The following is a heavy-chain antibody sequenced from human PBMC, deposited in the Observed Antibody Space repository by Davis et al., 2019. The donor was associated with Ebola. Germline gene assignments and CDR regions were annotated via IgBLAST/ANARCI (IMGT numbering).Heavy chain of an antibody. D-gene: IGHD6-6*01. CDR2: ISGSGGST. J-gene: IGHJ6*04. Sequence: GESLKISCAASGFTFSSYAMSWVRQAPGKGLEWVSAISGSGGSTYYADSVKGRFTISRDNSKNTLYLQMNSLRDEDTAVYYCARDLVYSSSPGYGMDVWGKGTTVTVSS. CDR1: GFTFSSYA. V-gene: IGHV3-23*01. CDR3: ARDLVYSSSPGYGMDV.